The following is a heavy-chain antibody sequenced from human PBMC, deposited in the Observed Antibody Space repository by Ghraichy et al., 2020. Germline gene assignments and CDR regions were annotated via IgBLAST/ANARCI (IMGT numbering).Heavy chain of an antibody. CDR2: IWYDGSNK. CDR3: ASELSVGATKAVDY. D-gene: IGHD1-26*01. Sequence: LSLTCAASGFTFSSYGMHWVRQAPGKGLEWVAVIWYDGSNKYYADSVKGRFTISRDNSKNTLYLQMNSLRADDTAVYYCASELSVGATKAVDYWGQGTLVTVSS. J-gene: IGHJ4*02. CDR1: GFTFSSYG. V-gene: IGHV3-33*01.